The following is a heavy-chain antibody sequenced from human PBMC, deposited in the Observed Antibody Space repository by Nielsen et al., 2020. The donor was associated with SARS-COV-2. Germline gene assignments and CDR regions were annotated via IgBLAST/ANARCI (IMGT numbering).Heavy chain of an antibody. CDR1: GFTFSSYG. J-gene: IGHJ4*02. CDR3: AKDVRPVGATFYYFDS. V-gene: IGHV3-30*18. Sequence: GESLKISCAASGFTFSSYGMHWVRQAPGKGLEWVAFISYDGSNNYYADSVKGRFTISRDNSKNTLYLQMNSLRAEDTALYYCAKDVRPVGATFYYFDSWGQGTLVTVSS. CDR2: ISYDGSNN. D-gene: IGHD1-26*01.